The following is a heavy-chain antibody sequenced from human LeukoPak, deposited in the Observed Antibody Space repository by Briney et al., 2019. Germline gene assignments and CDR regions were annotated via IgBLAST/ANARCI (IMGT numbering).Heavy chain of an antibody. CDR3: AREYSSSSRWNWFDP. Sequence: SETLSLTCAVYGGSFSGYYWSWIRQPPGKGLEWIGEINHSGSTNYNPSLKSRVTISVDASKNQFSLKLSSVTAADTAVYYCAREYSSSSRWNWFDPWGQGTLVTVSS. V-gene: IGHV4-34*01. CDR1: GGSFSGYY. D-gene: IGHD6-6*01. CDR2: INHSGST. J-gene: IGHJ5*02.